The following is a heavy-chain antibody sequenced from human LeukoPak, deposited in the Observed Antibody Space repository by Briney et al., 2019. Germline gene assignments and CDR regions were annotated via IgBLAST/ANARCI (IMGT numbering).Heavy chain of an antibody. D-gene: IGHD2-8*01. V-gene: IGHV4-34*01. Sequence: SETLSLTCAVYGGSFSGYYWSWIRQPPGKGLEWIGEINHSGSTNYNPSLKSRVTISVDTSKNQFSLKLSSVTAADTAVYYCARRESGVQGYWGQGTLVTVSS. CDR3: ARRESGVQGY. CDR2: INHSGST. CDR1: GGSFSGYY. J-gene: IGHJ4*02.